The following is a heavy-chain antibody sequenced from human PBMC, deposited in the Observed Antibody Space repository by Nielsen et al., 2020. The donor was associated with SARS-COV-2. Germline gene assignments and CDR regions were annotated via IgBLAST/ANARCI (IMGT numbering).Heavy chain of an antibody. V-gene: IGHV4-34*01. D-gene: IGHD2-8*01. CDR2: INHSGST. CDR1: GGSFSGYY. Sequence: SETLSLTCAVYGGSFSGYYWSWIRQPPGKGLEWIGEINHSGSTNYNPSLKSRVTISVDTSKNQFSLKLSSVTAADTAVYYCAALGYCSNGLCYGDFDYWGQGILVTVSS. J-gene: IGHJ4*02. CDR3: AALGYCSNGLCYGDFDY.